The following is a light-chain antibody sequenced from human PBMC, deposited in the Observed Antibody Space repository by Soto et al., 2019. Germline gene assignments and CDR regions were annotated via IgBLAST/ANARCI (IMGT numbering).Light chain of an antibody. CDR2: EAT. V-gene: IGLV2-14*01. CDR3: TSYTITSPYV. J-gene: IGLJ1*01. Sequence: QSVLTHPASMSGSPGPSITISCTGTRSDIGRYTFVSWYQHHPGKAPKLIIYEATKRPSGVSYRFSGSKSGNTASLTISGLQAEDEADYYCTSYTITSPYVFGTGTKVTVL. CDR1: RSDIGRYTF.